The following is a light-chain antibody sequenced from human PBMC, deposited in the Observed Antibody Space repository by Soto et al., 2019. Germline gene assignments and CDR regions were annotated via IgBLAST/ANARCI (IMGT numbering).Light chain of an antibody. Sequence: EIVLTQSPGTLSFFPGERATLSCRASQNVAANSLAWYQHKPGQGPRLLIYDAVRRATGIPDRFSGSGSGTDFTLTISRLEPEDFAVYYCHQYGSSLGTFGQGTKVEV. CDR1: QNVAANS. J-gene: IGKJ2*01. V-gene: IGKV3-20*01. CDR2: DAV. CDR3: HQYGSSLGT.